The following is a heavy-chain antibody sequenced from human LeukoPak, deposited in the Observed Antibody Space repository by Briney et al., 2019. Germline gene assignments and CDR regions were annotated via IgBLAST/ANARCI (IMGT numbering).Heavy chain of an antibody. V-gene: IGHV3-20*04. CDR1: GFSFHDSG. J-gene: IGHJ4*02. CDR3: AKRGMTTIKEGFDY. D-gene: IGHD5-24*01. Sequence: PGGSLRLSCAASGFSFHDSGMTWVRQVPGKGLEWVSGISWHSTNRGYADSVKGRFTISRDNSKSTLYLQMNSLRAEDTAIYYCAKRGMTTIKEGFDYWGQGTLVTVSS. CDR2: ISWHSTNR.